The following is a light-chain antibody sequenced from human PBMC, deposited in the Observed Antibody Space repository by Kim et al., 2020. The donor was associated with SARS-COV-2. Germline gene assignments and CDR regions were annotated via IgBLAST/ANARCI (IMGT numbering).Light chain of an antibody. J-gene: IGKJ1*01. V-gene: IGKV1-5*03. Sequence: DIQMTQSPSTLSASVGDRVTITCRATQNIDNWLAWYQQKPGKAPKLLIYKASRLHSGVPSRFSGSGSGTEFTLTIRSLQPDDFGIYFCQQYETYWTFGLGTKVDIK. CDR3: QQYETYWT. CDR1: QNIDNW. CDR2: KAS.